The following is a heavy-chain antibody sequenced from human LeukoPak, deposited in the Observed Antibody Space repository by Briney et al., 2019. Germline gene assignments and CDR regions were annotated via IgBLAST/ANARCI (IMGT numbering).Heavy chain of an antibody. CDR2: ISYDGSNK. J-gene: IGHJ6*02. CDR3: ATATACSSGWVYGMDV. V-gene: IGHV3-30*03. CDR1: GFTFSNYA. Sequence: GGSLRLSCAASGFTFSNYAMSWVRQAPGKGLEWVAVISYDGSNKYYADSVKGRFTISRDNSKNTLYLQMNSLRAEDTAVYYCATATACSSGWVYGMDVWGQGTTVTVSS. D-gene: IGHD6-19*01.